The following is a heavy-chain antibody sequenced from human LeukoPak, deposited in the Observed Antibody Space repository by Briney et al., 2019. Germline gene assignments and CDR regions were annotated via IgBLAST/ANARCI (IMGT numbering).Heavy chain of an antibody. CDR1: GFTFDDYG. CDR2: INWNGRST. D-gene: IGHD3-3*01. V-gene: IGHV3-20*04. CDR3: ARDRRSVNYDFWSGYSWFFDY. Sequence: GGSLRLSCAASGFTFDDYGMSWVRQAPGKGLEWVSGINWNGRSTGYADSVKGRFTISRDNAKNSLYLQMNSLRAEDTALYYCARDRRSVNYDFWSGYSWFFDYWGQGTLVTVSS. J-gene: IGHJ4*02.